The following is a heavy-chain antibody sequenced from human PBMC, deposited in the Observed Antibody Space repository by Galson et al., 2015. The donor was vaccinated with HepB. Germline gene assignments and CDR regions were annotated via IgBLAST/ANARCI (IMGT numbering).Heavy chain of an antibody. CDR1: GFTFSSYA. CDR3: ARTHSYYYDSSGYDDYFDY. V-gene: IGHV3-30-3*01. CDR2: ISYDGSNK. Sequence: SLRLSCAASGFTFSSYAMHWVRQAPGKGLEWVAVISYDGSNKYYADSVKGRFTISRDNSKNTLYLQMNSLRAEDTAVYYCARTHSYYYDSSGYDDYFDYWGQGTLVTVSS. J-gene: IGHJ4*02. D-gene: IGHD3-22*01.